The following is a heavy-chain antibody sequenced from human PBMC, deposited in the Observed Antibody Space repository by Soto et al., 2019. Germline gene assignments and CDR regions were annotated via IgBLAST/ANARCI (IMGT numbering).Heavy chain of an antibody. D-gene: IGHD3-22*01. J-gene: IGHJ6*02. Sequence: GSLRLSCAASGFTFRSYWMHWVRQAPGKGLVWVSRINSDGSSTSYADSVKGRFTISRDNAENTLYLQMNSLRAEDTAVYYCAIRASYYDSSGYFDYYYGMDVWGQGTTVTVSS. CDR1: GFTFRSYW. CDR3: AIRASYYDSSGYFDYYYGMDV. CDR2: INSDGSST. V-gene: IGHV3-74*01.